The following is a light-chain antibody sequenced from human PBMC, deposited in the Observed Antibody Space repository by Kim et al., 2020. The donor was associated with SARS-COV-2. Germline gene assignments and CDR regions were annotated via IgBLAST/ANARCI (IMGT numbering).Light chain of an antibody. CDR2: DAS. V-gene: IGKV3-11*01. Sequence: EIVLTPSPAALSLSPGERATLSCRASQSVSSYLAWYQQRPGQAPRLLIYDASSRATGIPARFSGGGSGIDFTLTISSLEPEDFAVYYCQQRSHWPPTFGGGTKMEI. CDR3: QQRSHWPPT. CDR1: QSVSSY. J-gene: IGKJ4*01.